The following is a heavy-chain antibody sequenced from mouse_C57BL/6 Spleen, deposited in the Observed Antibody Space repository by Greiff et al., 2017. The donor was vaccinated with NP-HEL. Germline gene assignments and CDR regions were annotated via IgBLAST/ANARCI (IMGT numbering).Heavy chain of an antibody. CDR1: GYTFTSYW. CDR2: IHPNSGST. Sequence: QVQLQQSGAELVKPGASVKLSCKASGYTFTSYWMHWVKQRPGQGLEWIGMIHPNSGSTNYNEKFKSKATLTVDKSSSTAYMQLSSLTSEDSAVYVCARIGSSLNWYFDVWGTGTTVTVSS. D-gene: IGHD1-1*01. CDR3: ARIGSSLNWYFDV. V-gene: IGHV1-64*01. J-gene: IGHJ1*03.